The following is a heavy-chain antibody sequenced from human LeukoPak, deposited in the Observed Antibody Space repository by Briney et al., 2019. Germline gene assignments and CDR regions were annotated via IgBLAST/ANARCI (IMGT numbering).Heavy chain of an antibody. Sequence: PGGSLRLSCAASGFTFSTYAMNWVRRAPGKGLEWVSGISESDGRTYYADSVKGRFTISRDNSKNTLYLQMNSLRVEDTAVYYCAEVLSLTQYYWYGMDVWGQGTTVVVSS. CDR2: ISESDGRT. V-gene: IGHV3-23*01. CDR3: AEVLSLTQYYWYGMDV. D-gene: IGHD2/OR15-2a*01. J-gene: IGHJ6*02. CDR1: GFTFSTYA.